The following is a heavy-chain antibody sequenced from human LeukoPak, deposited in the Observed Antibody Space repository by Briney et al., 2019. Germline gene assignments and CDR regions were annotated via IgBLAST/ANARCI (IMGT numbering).Heavy chain of an antibody. CDR2: INPNSGGT. Sequence: GASVKVSCKASGYTFTGYYMHWVRQAPGQGLEWMGWINPNSGGTSYAQKFQGRVTMTRDMSTSTVYMELSSLRSEDTAVYYCARGRPKNAFDYWGQGTLVTVSS. CDR1: GYTFTGYY. CDR3: ARGRPKNAFDY. V-gene: IGHV1-2*02. J-gene: IGHJ4*02.